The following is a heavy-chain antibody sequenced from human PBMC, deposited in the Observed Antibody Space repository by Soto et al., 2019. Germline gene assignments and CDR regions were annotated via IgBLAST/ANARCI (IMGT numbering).Heavy chain of an antibody. J-gene: IGHJ4*02. D-gene: IGHD1-26*01. V-gene: IGHV1-2*02. CDR2: IGPESGAT. CDR3: GRGRSGQIVIFY. Sequence: ASVKVSCKTSRYTFTGHYMHWVRQAPQQGPEWMGEIGPESGATRYAEKFRGRVTMTMDTSITTVYMELRNLSPDDTAVYYCGRGRSGQIVIFYWGQGTPVTVSS. CDR1: RYTFTGHY.